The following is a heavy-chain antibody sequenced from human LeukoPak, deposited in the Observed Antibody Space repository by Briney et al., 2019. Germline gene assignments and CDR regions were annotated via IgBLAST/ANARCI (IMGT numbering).Heavy chain of an antibody. Sequence: SVKVSCKASGYTFTSYGISWVRQAPGQGLEWMGRIIPIFGIANYAQKFQGRVTITADKSTSTAYMELSSLRSEDTAVYYCARGKGNGEGNYFYGMDVWGQGTTVTVSS. CDR1: GYTFTSYG. CDR2: IIPIFGIA. J-gene: IGHJ6*02. D-gene: IGHD3-10*01. V-gene: IGHV1-69*04. CDR3: ARGKGNGEGNYFYGMDV.